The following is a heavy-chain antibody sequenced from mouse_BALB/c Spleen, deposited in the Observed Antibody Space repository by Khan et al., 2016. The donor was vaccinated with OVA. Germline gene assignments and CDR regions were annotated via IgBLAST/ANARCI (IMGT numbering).Heavy chain of an antibody. CDR2: ISYSGST. Sequence: VQLKESGPGLVKPSQSLSLTCTATGYSITSGYGWNWIRQFPGNKLEWMGYISYSGSTNYNPSLKSRISITRDTSKNQFFLQLNSVTTEDTATYYCARTARIKYWGKGTTLTVSS. D-gene: IGHD1-2*01. CDR3: ARTARIKY. J-gene: IGHJ2*01. V-gene: IGHV3-2*02. CDR1: GYSITSGYG.